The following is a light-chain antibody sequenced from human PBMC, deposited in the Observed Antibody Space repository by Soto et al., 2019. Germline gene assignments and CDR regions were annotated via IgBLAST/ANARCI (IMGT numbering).Light chain of an antibody. V-gene: IGKV3-11*01. J-gene: IGKJ1*01. CDR3: QHRSNWPSWT. Sequence: EILMTQSPATLSVSPGERATLSCRASQSITRNLAWYQQSPGQAPRLLIFDASKRATGIPARFSGSGSGTDFTLTISSLETEDLAVYYCQHRSNWPSWTFGAGTKVDI. CDR1: QSITRN. CDR2: DAS.